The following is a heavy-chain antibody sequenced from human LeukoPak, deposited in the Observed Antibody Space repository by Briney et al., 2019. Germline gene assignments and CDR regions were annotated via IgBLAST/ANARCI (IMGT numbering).Heavy chain of an antibody. J-gene: IGHJ6*03. CDR2: ISAYNGNT. D-gene: IGHD2-8*02. CDR3: ATKGSTGQDYYYYMDV. CDR1: GYTFTSYG. V-gene: IGHV1-18*01. Sequence: ASVKVSCKASGYTFTSYGISWVRQAPGQGLEWMGWISAYNGNTNYAQKLQGRVTMTTDTSTSTAYMELRSLRSEDTAVYYCATKGSTGQDYYYYMDVWGKGTTVTISS.